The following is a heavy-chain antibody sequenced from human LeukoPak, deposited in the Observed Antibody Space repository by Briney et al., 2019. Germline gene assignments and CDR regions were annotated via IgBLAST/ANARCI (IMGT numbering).Heavy chain of an antibody. CDR1: GGSMSSSNYY. CDR3: ARHSSMTTVAFDY. Sequence: KPSETLSLTCTVSGGSMSSSNYYWGWIRQPPGKGLEWIGSIYDSESTYYNPSLKSRVTISVDTSKRQFSLKLSSVTATDTAVYYCARHSSMTTVAFDYWGQGTLVTVSS. V-gene: IGHV4-39*01. D-gene: IGHD4-23*01. CDR2: IYDSEST. J-gene: IGHJ4*02.